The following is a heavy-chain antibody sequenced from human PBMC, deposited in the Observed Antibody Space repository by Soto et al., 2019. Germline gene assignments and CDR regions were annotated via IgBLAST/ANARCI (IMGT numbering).Heavy chain of an antibody. J-gene: IGHJ4*02. CDR2: ISGSGGST. CDR1: GFTFSSYA. CDR3: AKAPRIVITFGGVDY. Sequence: EVQLLESGGGLVQPGGSLRLSCAASGFTFSSYAMSWVRQASGKGLEWVSAISGSGGSTYYADSVKGRFTISRDNSKNTLYLQMNSLRAEDTAVYYCAKAPRIVITFGGVDYWGQGTLVTVSS. D-gene: IGHD3-16*01. V-gene: IGHV3-23*01.